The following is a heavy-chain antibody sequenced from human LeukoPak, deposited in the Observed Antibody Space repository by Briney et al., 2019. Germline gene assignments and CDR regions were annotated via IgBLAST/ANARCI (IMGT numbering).Heavy chain of an antibody. V-gene: IGHV1-18*01. CDR3: ARDPSNPSGRTIYFDY. CDR1: GDTLIRDV. D-gene: IGHD6-19*01. Sequence: ASVKVSCKASGDTLIRDVISWVRQAPGQGLEWMGWISAYNGDTKYAQKFQGRVTMTKDSSTSTAYMELRSLRSDDTAVYYCARDPSNPSGRTIYFDYWGQGTLVTVSS. CDR2: ISAYNGDT. J-gene: IGHJ4*02.